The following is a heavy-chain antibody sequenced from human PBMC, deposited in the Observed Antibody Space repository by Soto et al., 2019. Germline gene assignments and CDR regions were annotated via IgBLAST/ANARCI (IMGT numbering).Heavy chain of an antibody. J-gene: IGHJ6*02. V-gene: IGHV4-4*02. D-gene: IGHD1-7*01. CDR3: ARDLEITGTPASYYYYGMDV. CDR2: IYHSGST. Sequence: QVQLQESGPGLVKPSGTLSLTCAVSGGSISSSNWWSWVRQPPGKGLEWIGEIYHSGSTNYNPSLNGRGTISVDKSKNQFSLKLSSVTAADTAVYYCARDLEITGTPASYYYYGMDVWGQGTTVTVSS. CDR1: GGSISSSNW.